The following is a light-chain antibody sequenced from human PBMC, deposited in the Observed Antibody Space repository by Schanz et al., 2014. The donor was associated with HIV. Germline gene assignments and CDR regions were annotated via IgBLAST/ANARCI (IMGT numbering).Light chain of an antibody. CDR3: QQRSNWPRAWT. CDR1: QSVSSSY. J-gene: IGKJ1*01. V-gene: IGKV3D-20*02. Sequence: EIVLTQSPGTLSLSPGERATLSCRASQSVSSSYLAWYQQKPGQAPRLLIFDASNRATGIPDRFSGSGSGTDFTLSISSLEPEDFAVYYCQQRSNWPRAWTFGQGTKVEIK. CDR2: DAS.